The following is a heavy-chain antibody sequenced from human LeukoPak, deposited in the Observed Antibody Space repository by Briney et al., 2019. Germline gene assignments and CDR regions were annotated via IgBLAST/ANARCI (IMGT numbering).Heavy chain of an antibody. CDR3: AIAYESGSFYRASAY. J-gene: IGHJ4*02. CDR2: ISGDSDNK. CDR1: GLNVAAFG. Sequence: GGSLRLSCAASGLNVAAFGMYWVRQPPGKSLEWVSLISGDSDNKYSAASVKGRFAISRDNGKNSLYLQMSSLTTEDTALYYCAIAYESGSFYRASAYWGQGALVTVSS. V-gene: IGHV3-43*02. D-gene: IGHD3-10*01.